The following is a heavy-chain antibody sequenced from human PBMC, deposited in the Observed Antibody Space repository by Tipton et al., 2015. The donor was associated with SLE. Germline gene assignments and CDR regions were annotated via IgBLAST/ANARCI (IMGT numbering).Heavy chain of an antibody. Sequence: SLRLSCAASGFVFSSFAMNWVRQAPGKGLEWVSNIYIGGRPHYADSVEGRFTISRDDSMNTLYLQMSSLRAEDTATYYCARGQRGGFKYFYMDVWGKGTAVTVSS. CDR1: GFVFSSFA. D-gene: IGHD3-10*01. V-gene: IGHV3-23*03. CDR2: IYIGGRP. J-gene: IGHJ6*03. CDR3: ARGQRGGFKYFYMDV.